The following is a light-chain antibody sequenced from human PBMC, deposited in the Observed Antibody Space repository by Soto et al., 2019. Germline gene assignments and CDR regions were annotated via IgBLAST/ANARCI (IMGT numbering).Light chain of an antibody. V-gene: IGKV3-20*01. J-gene: IGKJ1*01. CDR2: GAS. CDR1: QSVTSSF. Sequence: ELVLTQSPGTLSLSPGERATLSCRASQSVTSSFLAWYQQKPGQAPRLLIYGASSRATGIPDRFSGSGSGTDFTLTISRLEPEDFAVYYCQQYGTSPPWTFAKGAKVDIK. CDR3: QQYGTSPPWT.